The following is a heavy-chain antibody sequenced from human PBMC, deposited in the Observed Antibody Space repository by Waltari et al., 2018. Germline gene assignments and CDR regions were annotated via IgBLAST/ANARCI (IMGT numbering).Heavy chain of an antibody. CDR2: IKEDGSVK. V-gene: IGHV3-7*03. CDR3: ARGTTTTPNWFDP. Sequence: DVQLVESGGGLVQPGGSLRLSCAASGFTFSAYWMNWVRQTPGTGLEWVANIKEDGSVKNYLDSGKGRFTISRDNAKNSLYLQMDSLTADDTAIYYCARGTTTTPNWFDPWGQGTLVTVSS. CDR1: GFTFSAYW. D-gene: IGHD1-26*01. J-gene: IGHJ5*02.